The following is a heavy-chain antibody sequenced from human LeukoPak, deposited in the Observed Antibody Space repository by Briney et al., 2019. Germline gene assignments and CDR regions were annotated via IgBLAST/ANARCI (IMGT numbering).Heavy chain of an antibody. Sequence: WASVKVSCKASGYTFTSYDINWVRQATGQGLEWMGIVNPSGDSTNYAQNFQGRVTMTGDTSTSTVYMELSSLRSEDTAVYYCARVRDGYNDAYDIWGQGTMVTVTS. J-gene: IGHJ3*02. V-gene: IGHV1-46*01. CDR1: GYTFTSYD. D-gene: IGHD5-24*01. CDR3: ARVRDGYNDAYDI. CDR2: VNPSGDST.